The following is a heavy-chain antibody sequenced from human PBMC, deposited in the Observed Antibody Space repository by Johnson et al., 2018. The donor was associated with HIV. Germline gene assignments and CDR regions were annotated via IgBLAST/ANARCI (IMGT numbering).Heavy chain of an antibody. V-gene: IGHV3-53*01. CDR1: GFIVSSNY. J-gene: IGHJ3*02. D-gene: IGHD3-22*01. Sequence: VHLVESGGGLIQPGGSLRLSCAASGFIVSSNYMSWVRQAPGKGLEWVSVVYSDGITFYADSVKGRFTISRDNAKNSLYLQMNSLRVEDTALYYCARGFSSGYNDAFDIWGQATMVTVS. CDR3: ARGFSSGYNDAFDI. CDR2: VYSDGIT.